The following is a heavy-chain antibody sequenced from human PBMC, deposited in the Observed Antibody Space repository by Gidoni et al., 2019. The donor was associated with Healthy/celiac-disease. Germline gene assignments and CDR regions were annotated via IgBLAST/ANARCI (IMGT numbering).Heavy chain of an antibody. D-gene: IGHD2-2*01. CDR2: MNPNSGNT. J-gene: IGHJ6*02. CDR1: GYTFTSYD. CDR3: ARGILGWVTSPYYYGMDV. V-gene: IGHV1-8*01. Sequence: QVQLVQSGAEVKKPGASVKVSCKASGYTFTSYDINWVRQATGQGLEGMGWMNPNSGNTGYAQKFQGRVTMTRNTSISTAYMELSSLRSEDTAVYYCARGILGWVTSPYYYGMDVWGQGTTVTVSS.